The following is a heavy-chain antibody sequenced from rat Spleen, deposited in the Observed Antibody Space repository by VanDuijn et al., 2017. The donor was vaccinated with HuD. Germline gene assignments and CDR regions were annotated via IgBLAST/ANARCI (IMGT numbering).Heavy chain of an antibody. J-gene: IGHJ2*01. CDR1: GFTFSDYA. CDR3: ARHSVMYTTAYYFDY. V-gene: IGHV5S23*01. Sequence: EVQLVESGGGLAQPGRSLKFSCAASGFTFSDYAMAWVRQAPTKGLEWVASISTGGGNTYYRDSVKGRFTISRDNAKSTLYLQMDSLRSEDTATYYCARHSVMYTTAYYFDYWGQGVMVTVSS. CDR2: ISTGGGNT. D-gene: IGHD1-6*01.